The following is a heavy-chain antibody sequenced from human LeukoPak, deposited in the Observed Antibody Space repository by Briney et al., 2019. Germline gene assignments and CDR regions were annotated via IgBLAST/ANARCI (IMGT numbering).Heavy chain of an antibody. Sequence: GASVKVSCKASGYTFTSYAMHWVRQAPGQRLEWMGWINAGNGNTKYSQKFQGRVTITRDTSASTAYMELSSLRSEDTAVYYCARAAYDGWSGELYYFDYWGQGTLVTVSS. D-gene: IGHD3-10*01. CDR3: ARAAYDGWSGELYYFDY. J-gene: IGHJ4*02. CDR2: INAGNGNT. CDR1: GYTFTSYA. V-gene: IGHV1-3*01.